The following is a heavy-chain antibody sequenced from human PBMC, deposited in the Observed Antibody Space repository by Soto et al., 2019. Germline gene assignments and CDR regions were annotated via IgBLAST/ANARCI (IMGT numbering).Heavy chain of an antibody. D-gene: IGHD3-10*02. CDR2: VSRNGINT. Sequence: EEQLVQSGGGLVQPGGSLRLSCAASGFSFSSYDLFWVRQAPGKGLEYVSAVSRNGINTYYANSVKGRFTISRDNSKNIMDLQMGTLRAEDMAVYYCAVTYCDVDVWGKGSTVIVSS. CDR3: AVTYCDVDV. V-gene: IGHV3-64*01. J-gene: IGHJ6*04. CDR1: GFSFSSYD.